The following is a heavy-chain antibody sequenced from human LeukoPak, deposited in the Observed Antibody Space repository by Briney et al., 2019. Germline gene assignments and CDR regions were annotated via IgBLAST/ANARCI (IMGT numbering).Heavy chain of an antibody. CDR1: GGSISSGGYY. V-gene: IGHV4-30-2*01. Sequence: PSETLPLTCTVSGGSISSGGYYWSWIRQPPGKGLEWIGYIYHSGSTYYNPSLKSRVTISVDRSKNQFSLKLSSVTAADTAVYYCARGPGIRFLEWLYWGQGTLVTVSS. D-gene: IGHD3-3*01. CDR3: ARGPGIRFLEWLY. CDR2: IYHSGST. J-gene: IGHJ4*02.